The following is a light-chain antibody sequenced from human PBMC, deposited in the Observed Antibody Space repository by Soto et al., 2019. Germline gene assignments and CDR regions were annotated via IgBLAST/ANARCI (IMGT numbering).Light chain of an antibody. J-gene: IGLJ2*01. CDR1: SSDVGGYNY. Sequence: QSALTQPASVSGSPGQSITISCTGTSSDVGGYNYVSWYQQHPGKAPKLMIYDVSNRPSGVSNRFSGSKSGNTASLTISGLQAEDEAEYYCSSYTSSSTLVVFGGGTKVIVL. V-gene: IGLV2-14*01. CDR3: SSYTSSSTLVV. CDR2: DVS.